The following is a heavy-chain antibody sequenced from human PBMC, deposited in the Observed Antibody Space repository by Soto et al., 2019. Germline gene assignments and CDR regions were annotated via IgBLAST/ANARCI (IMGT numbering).Heavy chain of an antibody. D-gene: IGHD4-17*01. V-gene: IGHV3-30-3*01. J-gene: IGHJ2*01. Sequence: VTGLEWVAVISYDGSNKYYADSVKCRFTISRDNSKNTLYLQMNSLRAEDTAVYYCSSYLGEYGIRGCSTVSAFLLNRSSDL. CDR3: SSYLGEYGIRGCSTVSAFLLNRSSDL. CDR2: ISYDGSNK.